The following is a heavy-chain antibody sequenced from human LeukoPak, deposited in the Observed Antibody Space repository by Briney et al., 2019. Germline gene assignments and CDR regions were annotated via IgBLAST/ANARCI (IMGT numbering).Heavy chain of an antibody. V-gene: IGHV4-34*01. CDR3: ARGPGSSGWYYPVDFDY. D-gene: IGHD6-19*01. CDR2: INHSGST. J-gene: IGHJ4*02. CDR1: GGSFSGYY. Sequence: SETLSLTCAVYGGSFSGYYWSWIRQPPGKGLEWIGEINHSGSTNYNPSLKSRVTISVDTSKNQFSLKLSSVTAADTAVYYCARGPGSSGWYYPVDFDYWGQGTLVTVSS.